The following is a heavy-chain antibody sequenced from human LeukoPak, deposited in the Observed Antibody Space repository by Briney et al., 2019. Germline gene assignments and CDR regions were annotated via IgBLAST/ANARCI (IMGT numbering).Heavy chain of an antibody. J-gene: IGHJ4*02. CDR3: ARGYGDYPG. D-gene: IGHD4-17*01. V-gene: IGHV4-59*01. CDR2: IYYSGST. Sequence: SETLSLTCTVSGGSISSYYWSWIRQPPGKGLEWIGYIYYSGSTNYHPSLKSRVTISIDTTKNQFSLKLSSVTAADTAVYHCARGYGDYPGWGQGTLVTVSS. CDR1: GGSISSYY.